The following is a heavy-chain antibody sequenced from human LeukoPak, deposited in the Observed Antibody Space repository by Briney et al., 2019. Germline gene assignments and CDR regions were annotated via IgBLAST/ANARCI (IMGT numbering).Heavy chain of an antibody. Sequence: PGGSLRLSRAASGFTFKNYAMTWVRQAPGKGLEWVSRTSGSGDIRLYADSVKGRFTISRTNSENRLYLQMNSLRADDSGVYYCANYRSGGGGYCSGPEHRGDGTQVTVSS. CDR2: TSGSGDIR. CDR3: ANYRSGGGGYCSGPEH. CDR1: GFTFKNYA. J-gene: IGHJ1*01. V-gene: IGHV3-23*01. D-gene: IGHD2-21*02.